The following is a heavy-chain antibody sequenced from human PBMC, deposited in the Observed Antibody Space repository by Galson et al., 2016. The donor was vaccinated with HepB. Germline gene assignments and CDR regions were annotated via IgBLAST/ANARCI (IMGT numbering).Heavy chain of an antibody. CDR3: LKDSVARGDRLYYFDF. J-gene: IGHJ4*02. Sequence: SLRLSCAASGFSFYDYGMHWVRQAPGKGLEWVSGISWDSGLLGFADSVRGRLTIFRDDASNSLYLQLNSLRPEDTAFYFCLKDSVARGDRLYYFDFWGQGTLVTVSS. CDR2: ISWDSGLL. V-gene: IGHV3-9*01. D-gene: IGHD3-10*01. CDR1: GFSFYDYG.